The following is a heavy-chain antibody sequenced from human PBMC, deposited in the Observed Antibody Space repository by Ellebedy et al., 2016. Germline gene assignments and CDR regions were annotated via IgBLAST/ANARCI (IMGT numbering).Heavy chain of an antibody. V-gene: IGHV1-24*01. CDR3: ATDAYRSSSSRSYYYYYMDV. CDR2: FDPEDGET. CDR1: GYTLTELS. D-gene: IGHD6-13*01. Sequence: ASVKVSCXVSGYTLTELSMHWVRQAPGKGLEWMGGFDPEDGETIYAQKFQGRVTMTEDTSTDTAYMELSSLRSEDTAVYYCATDAYRSSSSRSYYYYYMDVWGKGTTVTVSS. J-gene: IGHJ6*03.